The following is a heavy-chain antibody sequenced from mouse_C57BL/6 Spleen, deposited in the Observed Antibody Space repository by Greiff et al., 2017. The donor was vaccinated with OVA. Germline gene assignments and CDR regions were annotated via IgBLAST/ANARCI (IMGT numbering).Heavy chain of an antibody. J-gene: IGHJ4*01. CDR1: GYTFTSYW. V-gene: IGHV1-69*01. D-gene: IGHD3-2*02. Sequence: QVQLQQPGAELVMPGASVKLSCKASGYTFTSYWMHWVKQRPGQGLEWIGEIDPSDSYTNYNQKFKGKSTLTVDKSSSTAYMQLSSLTSEDSAVYYCARDSSGTVYAMDYWGQGTSVTVSS. CDR2: IDPSDSYT. CDR3: ARDSSGTVYAMDY.